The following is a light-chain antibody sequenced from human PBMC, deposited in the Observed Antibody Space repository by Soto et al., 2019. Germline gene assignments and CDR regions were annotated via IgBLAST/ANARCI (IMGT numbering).Light chain of an antibody. CDR1: QSVNNN. CDR2: GAS. V-gene: IGKV3-15*01. J-gene: IGKJ2*01. CDR3: QQYNNWPPDT. Sequence: EIILTQSPASLSVSPGERATLSCRASQSVNNNLAWYQQKRGQAPRLLIYGASTRDTGIPGRFRGSGSGTEFTLTITSLQSEDFAVYFCQQYNNWPPDTLGQGTKLEIK.